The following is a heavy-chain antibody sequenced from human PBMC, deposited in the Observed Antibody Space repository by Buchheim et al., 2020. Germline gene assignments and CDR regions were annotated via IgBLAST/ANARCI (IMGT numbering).Heavy chain of an antibody. CDR1: GFTFSSYA. D-gene: IGHD3-3*01. CDR2: ISYDGSNK. CDR3: ARDRAITIFGVATF. J-gene: IGHJ4*02. Sequence: QVQLVESGGGVVQPGRSLRLSCAASGFTFSSYAMDWVRQAPGKGLEWVAVISYDGSNKYYADSVKGRFTISRDNSKNTLYLQMNSLRAEDTAVYYCARDRAITIFGVATFWGQGTL. V-gene: IGHV3-30-3*01.